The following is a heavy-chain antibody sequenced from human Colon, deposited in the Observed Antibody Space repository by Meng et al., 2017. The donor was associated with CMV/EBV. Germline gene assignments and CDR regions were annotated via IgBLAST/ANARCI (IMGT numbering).Heavy chain of an antibody. CDR2: INSDGSST. Sequence: EGQVVESGGGLVQPGGSLRLSCAASVLTFSRYWMHWVRQAPGKGLVWVSRINSDGSSTVYADSVKGRFTISRDNAKNTLYLQMNSLRAEDTAIYYCARVRGQQLVTIDYWGQGTLVTVSS. V-gene: IGHV3-74*01. CDR3: ARVRGQQLVTIDY. CDR1: VLTFSRYW. D-gene: IGHD6-13*01. J-gene: IGHJ4*02.